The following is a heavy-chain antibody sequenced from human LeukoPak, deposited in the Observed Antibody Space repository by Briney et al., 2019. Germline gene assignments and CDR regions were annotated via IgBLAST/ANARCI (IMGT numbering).Heavy chain of an antibody. CDR3: ARETYYDILTGSYYFDY. V-gene: IGHV4-31*03. D-gene: IGHD3-9*01. CDR1: GGSISSGGYY. CDR2: IYYSGST. Sequence: SQTLSLTCTVSGGSISSGGYYRSWIRQHPGKGLEWIGYIYYSGSTYYNPSLKSRVTISVDTSKNQFSLKLSSVTAADTAVYYCARETYYDILTGSYYFDYWGQGTLVTVSS. J-gene: IGHJ4*02.